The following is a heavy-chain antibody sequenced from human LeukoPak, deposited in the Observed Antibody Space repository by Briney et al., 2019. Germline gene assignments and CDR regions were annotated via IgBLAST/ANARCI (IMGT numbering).Heavy chain of an antibody. CDR1: GFTFSSYS. V-gene: IGHV3-21*01. Sequence: PGGSLRLSCAASGFTFSSYSMNWVRQAPGKGLEWVSSISSSSSYICYADSVKGRFTISRDNAKNSLYLQMNSLRAEDTAVYYCARVGQWLPIDYWGQGTLVTVSS. CDR2: ISSSSSYI. CDR3: ARVGQWLPIDY. J-gene: IGHJ4*02. D-gene: IGHD6-19*01.